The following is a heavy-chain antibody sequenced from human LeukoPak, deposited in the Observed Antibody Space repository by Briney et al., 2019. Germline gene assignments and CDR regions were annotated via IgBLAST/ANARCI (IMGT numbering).Heavy chain of an antibody. CDR3: AKSRKGPWLRDY. V-gene: IGHV3-23*01. CDR2: ISGSGGST. J-gene: IGHJ4*02. Sequence: GGSLRLTCAASGFTFSSYAMSWVRQAPGKGLEWVSAISGSGGSTYYADSAKGRCTISRDNSQNTLYLQMNSLRAEDTAVYYCAKSRKGPWLRDYWGQGTLVTVSS. D-gene: IGHD5-12*01. CDR1: GFTFSSYA.